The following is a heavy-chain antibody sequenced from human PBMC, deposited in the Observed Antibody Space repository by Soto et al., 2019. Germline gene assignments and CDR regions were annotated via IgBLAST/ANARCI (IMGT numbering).Heavy chain of an antibody. Sequence: QVELVQSGPEVKKPGASVKVSCKASGYSFSNSGFSWMRQAPGQGLEWMGWNRTYNGNTNYAQKSQGRLPMTRDTSTTTAFMELTTLRSDDTAVYYCARDEYNNGRNWLNPWGQGTLVTVTS. CDR2: NRTYNGNT. CDR1: GYSFSNSG. CDR3: ARDEYNNGRNWLNP. J-gene: IGHJ5*02. V-gene: IGHV1-18*01. D-gene: IGHD2-8*01.